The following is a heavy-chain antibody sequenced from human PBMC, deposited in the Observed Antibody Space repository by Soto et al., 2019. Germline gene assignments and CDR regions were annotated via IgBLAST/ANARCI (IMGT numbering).Heavy chain of an antibody. V-gene: IGHV3-48*01. J-gene: IGHJ4*02. CDR3: ARDFYGDYGADY. D-gene: IGHD4-17*01. CDR1: GFTFSSYS. Sequence: EVQLVESGGDLVQPGGCLRLSCAASGFTFSSYSMNWVRQARGKGLEWISYISSTGGTIYYADSVKGRFTISRDNAKNSLYLQMNSLRAEDTAVYYCARDFYGDYGADYWGQGTLVSVSS. CDR2: ISSTGGTI.